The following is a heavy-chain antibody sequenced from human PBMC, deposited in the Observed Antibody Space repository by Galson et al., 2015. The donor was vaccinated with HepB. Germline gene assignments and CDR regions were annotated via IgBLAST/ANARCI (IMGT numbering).Heavy chain of an antibody. D-gene: IGHD6-13*01. CDR1: GFTVSSNY. V-gene: IGHV3-53*01. J-gene: IGHJ4*02. CDR3: ARDGITSGIAAAGSTDY. Sequence: SLRLSCAASGFTVSSNYMSWVRQAPGKGLEWVSVIYSGGSTYYADSVKGRFTISRDNSKNTLYLQMNSLRAEDTAVYYYARDGITSGIAAAGSTDYWGQGTLVTVSS. CDR2: IYSGGST.